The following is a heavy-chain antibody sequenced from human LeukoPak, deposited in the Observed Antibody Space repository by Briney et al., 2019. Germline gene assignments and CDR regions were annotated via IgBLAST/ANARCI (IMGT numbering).Heavy chain of an antibody. Sequence: SETLSLTCTVSGGSISSSSYYWGWIRQPPGKGLEWIGSIYYSGSTYYNPSLKSRVTISVDTSKNQFSLKLSSVTAADTAVYYCARHNRAAAGTLGYWGQGTLVTVSS. CDR2: IYYSGST. CDR1: GGSISSSSYY. D-gene: IGHD6-13*01. J-gene: IGHJ4*02. CDR3: ARHNRAAAGTLGY. V-gene: IGHV4-39*01.